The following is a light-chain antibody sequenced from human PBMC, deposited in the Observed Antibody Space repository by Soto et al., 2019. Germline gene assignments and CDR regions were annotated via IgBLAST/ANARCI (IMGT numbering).Light chain of an antibody. CDR1: QNISSW. Sequence: DTQIYQSPSMLSASVADTVTIALQATQNISSWVAWYQQKPRKATKLLIYKASSLESGVPSRFSGSGCGKESPLTISSLPPDEFVSYCCQQYNSHRTFGQGTKVDIK. CDR3: QQYNSHRT. CDR2: KAS. V-gene: IGKV1-5*03. J-gene: IGKJ1*01.